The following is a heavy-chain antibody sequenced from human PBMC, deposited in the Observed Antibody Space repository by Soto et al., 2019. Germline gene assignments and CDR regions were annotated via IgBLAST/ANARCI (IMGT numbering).Heavy chain of an antibody. D-gene: IGHD6-13*01. Sequence: PGGSLRLSCAASGFTFSSYEMNWVRQAPGKGLEWVSYISSSGSTIYYADSVKGRFTISRDNAKNSLYLQMNSLRAEDTAVYYCARDQGVAANLDYWGQGTRVTVSS. V-gene: IGHV3-48*03. CDR2: ISSSGSTI. CDR1: GFTFSSYE. CDR3: ARDQGVAANLDY. J-gene: IGHJ4*02.